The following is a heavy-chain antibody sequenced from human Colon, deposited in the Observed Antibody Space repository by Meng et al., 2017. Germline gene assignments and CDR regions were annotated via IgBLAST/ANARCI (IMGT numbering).Heavy chain of an antibody. Sequence: QVQLQESGPGVVKPSQTLSLTCHNSGGSINSSDYYWNWIRQSPGKGLEWVGYIHSSGNTYYTPSLKSRLTMSLDTSKNQFSLRLTSVTAADTAVYYCARNPVIPDARTFDFWGQGALVTVSS. CDR3: ARNPVIPDARTFDF. CDR2: IHSSGNT. V-gene: IGHV4-30-4*01. D-gene: IGHD2-2*01. J-gene: IGHJ4*02. CDR1: GGSINSSDYY.